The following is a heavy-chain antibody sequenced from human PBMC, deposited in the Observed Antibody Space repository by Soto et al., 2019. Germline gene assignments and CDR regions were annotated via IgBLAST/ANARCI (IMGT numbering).Heavy chain of an antibody. D-gene: IGHD5-18*01. CDR2: ISYDGSNK. J-gene: IGHJ4*02. CDR3: AKAATAMVTVDY. Sequence: SLRLSCAASGFTFSSYGMHWVRQAPGKGLEWVAVISYDGSNKYYADSVKGRFTISRDNSKNTLYLQMNSLRAEDTAVYYCAKAATAMVTVDYWGQGTLVTVSS. CDR1: GFTFSSYG. V-gene: IGHV3-30*18.